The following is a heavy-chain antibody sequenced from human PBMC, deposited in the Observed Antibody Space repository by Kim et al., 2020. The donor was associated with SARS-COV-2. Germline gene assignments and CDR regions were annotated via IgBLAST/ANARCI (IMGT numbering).Heavy chain of an antibody. CDR2: ISSSSSKI. CDR3: ARDRSIGSSLYYYFDY. Sequence: GGSLRLSCAASGFTLTNYAMNWVRQAPGRGLEWVSYISSSSSKINYADSVKGRFTISRDNAKNSLYLQMNSLRDEDTAMYYCARDRSIGSSLYYYFDYWGQGALVTVSS. D-gene: IGHD6-13*01. J-gene: IGHJ4*02. CDR1: GFTLTNYA. V-gene: IGHV3-48*02.